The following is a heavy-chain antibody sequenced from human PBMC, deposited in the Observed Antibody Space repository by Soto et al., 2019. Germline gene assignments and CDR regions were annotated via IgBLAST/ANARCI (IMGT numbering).Heavy chain of an antibody. J-gene: IGHJ6*02. V-gene: IGHV3-48*03. CDR2: ISSSGSTI. CDR3: ARDHKGGYYYYGMDV. CDR1: GFTSSSYE. Sequence: PGESLKISCAASGFTSSSYEMNWVRQAPGKGLEWVSYISSSGSTIYYADSVKGRFTISRDNAKNSLYLQMNSLRAEDTAVYYCARDHKGGYYYYGMDVWGQGTTVTVSS.